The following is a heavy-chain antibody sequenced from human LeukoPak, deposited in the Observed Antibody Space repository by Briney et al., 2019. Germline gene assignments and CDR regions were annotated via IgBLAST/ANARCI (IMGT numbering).Heavy chain of an antibody. CDR1: GFTFSSYS. D-gene: IGHD3-10*01. Sequence: PGGSLRLSCAASGFTFSSYSMNWVRQAPGKGLEWVSSISSSSSYIYYADSVKGRFTISRDNAKNSLYLQMNSLRAEDTAVHYCARAAFGELPYWGQGTLVTVSS. CDR3: ARAAFGELPY. CDR2: ISSSSSYI. J-gene: IGHJ4*02. V-gene: IGHV3-21*01.